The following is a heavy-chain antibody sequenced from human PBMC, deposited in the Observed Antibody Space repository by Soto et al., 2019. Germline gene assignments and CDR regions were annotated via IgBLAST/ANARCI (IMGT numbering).Heavy chain of an antibody. CDR2: IHYSGTT. D-gene: IGHD6-6*01. V-gene: IGHV4-30-4*01. CDR3: ARDPRFGSSSSNGDY. Sequence: SETLSLTCTVSCDSISSGDYYWSWIRQPQGKGLEWIGDIHYSGTTHYNPSLKSRATISVDTSRNQFSLKLRSVTAADTAVYYCARDPRFGSSSSNGDYWGQGILVTVSS. CDR1: CDSISSGDYY. J-gene: IGHJ4*02.